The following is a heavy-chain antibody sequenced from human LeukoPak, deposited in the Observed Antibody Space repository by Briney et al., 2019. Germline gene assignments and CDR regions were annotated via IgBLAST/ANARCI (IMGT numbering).Heavy chain of an antibody. D-gene: IGHD1-1*01. V-gene: IGHV3-66*01. Sequence: GGSLRLSCAASGFTVSSNYISWVRQAPGKGLEWVSIIYSGGDTYYADSVMGRFTISRDNSKNTLYLQMNSLRAEDTAVYYCARGNWNFDYWGQGTLVTVSS. CDR2: IYSGGDT. CDR1: GFTVSSNY. J-gene: IGHJ4*02. CDR3: ARGNWNFDY.